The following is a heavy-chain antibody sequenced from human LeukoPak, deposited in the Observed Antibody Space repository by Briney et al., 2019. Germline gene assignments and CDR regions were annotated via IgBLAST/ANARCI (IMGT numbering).Heavy chain of an antibody. Sequence: SVKVSCKASGGTFSSYAISWVRQAPGQGLEWMGGIIPIFGTANYAQKFQGRVTITADESTSTAYMELSSLRSEDTAVYYCAIRKGCGGDCYINPPAFDYWGQGTLVTVSS. CDR2: IIPIFGTA. D-gene: IGHD2-21*02. CDR1: GGTFSSYA. J-gene: IGHJ4*02. CDR3: AIRKGCGGDCYINPPAFDY. V-gene: IGHV1-69*13.